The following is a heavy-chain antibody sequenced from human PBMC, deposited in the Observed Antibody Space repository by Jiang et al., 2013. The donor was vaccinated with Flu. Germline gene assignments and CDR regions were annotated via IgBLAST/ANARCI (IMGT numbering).Heavy chain of an antibody. D-gene: IGHD6-19*01. CDR2: ISYTGSA. CDR1: GGSISSSGFY. Sequence: GSGLVKPSETLSLTCTVSGGSISSSGFYWSWVRQPPGEGLEWIASISYTGSAFYKPSLKSRVTISIDTSKNQFFLEVNSVTAADTAVYYCARVPGYSSGRPFYHYYYLDVWGKGTTVTVSS. J-gene: IGHJ6*03. V-gene: IGHV4-39*07. CDR3: ARVPGYSSGRPFYHYYYLDV.